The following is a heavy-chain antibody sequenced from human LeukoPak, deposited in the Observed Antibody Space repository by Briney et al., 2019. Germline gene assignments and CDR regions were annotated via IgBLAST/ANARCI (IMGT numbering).Heavy chain of an antibody. V-gene: IGHV1-18*01. J-gene: IGHJ6*03. CDR1: GYTFTSYG. D-gene: IGHD2-8*01. Sequence: ASVKVSCKASGYTFTSYGISWVRQAPGQGLEWMGWISAYNGNTNYAQKLQGRVTMTTDTSTSTAYMELRSLRSDDTAVYYCARDMLYNYYYYYMDVWGKGTTVTVSS. CDR3: ARDMLYNYYYYYMDV. CDR2: ISAYNGNT.